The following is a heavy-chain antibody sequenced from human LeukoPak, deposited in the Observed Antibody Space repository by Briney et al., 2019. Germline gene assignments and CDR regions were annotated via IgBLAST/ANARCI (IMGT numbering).Heavy chain of an antibody. V-gene: IGHV6-1*01. CDR2: TYYRSKWYN. CDR1: GDSVSSNSVA. Sequence: SQTLSLTCAISGDSVSSNSVAWSWIRQSPSRGLEWLGRTYYRSKWYNDYAVSVKSRITINPDTSKNQFSLQLNSVTPEDTAVCYCARDSGGYSYGMDVWGQGTTVTVSS. D-gene: IGHD1-26*01. J-gene: IGHJ6*02. CDR3: ARDSGGYSYGMDV.